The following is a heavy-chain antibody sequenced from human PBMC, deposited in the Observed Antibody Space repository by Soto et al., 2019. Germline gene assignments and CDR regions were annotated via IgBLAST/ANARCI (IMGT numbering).Heavy chain of an antibody. CDR1: GFICSNYD. CDR2: ISYDGSNK. V-gene: IGHV3-30-3*02. CDR3: ASPVICFGY. J-gene: IGHJ2*01. D-gene: IGHD2-15*01. Sequence: RGGAPGGIRGSAGFICSNYDIHWVPHVPGKGLEWVAVISYDGSNKYYAGSVKGRFTISRDNSKNTLYLQMNSLRAEDTAVYYSASPVICFGY.